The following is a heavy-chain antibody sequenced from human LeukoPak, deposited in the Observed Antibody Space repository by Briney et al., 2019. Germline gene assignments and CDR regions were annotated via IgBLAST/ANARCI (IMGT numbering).Heavy chain of an antibody. D-gene: IGHD6-19*01. J-gene: IGHJ4*02. CDR1: GCSVSGGYY. Sequence: SETLSLTCTVSGCSVSGGYYWGWIRQPPGKGLEWIGSMYHSGDTYYNPSLKSRVTISVDTSKNQLSLKLSSVTAADTAVYYCARVGKAVAGTVYWGQGTLVTVSS. V-gene: IGHV4-38-2*02. CDR3: ARVGKAVAGTVY. CDR2: MYHSGDT.